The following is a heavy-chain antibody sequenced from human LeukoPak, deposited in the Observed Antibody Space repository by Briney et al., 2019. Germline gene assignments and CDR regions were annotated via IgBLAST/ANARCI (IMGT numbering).Heavy chain of an antibody. J-gene: IGHJ6*03. V-gene: IGHV4-4*07. D-gene: IGHD4-17*01. CDR2: IYTSGST. CDR3: ARIYGDYVGYYYYYMDV. Sequence: SETLSLTCTVSGGSISSYYWSWIRQPAGKGLEWIGRIYTSGSTNYNPSLKSRVTMSVDTSKNQFSLKLSSVTAADTAVYYCARIYGDYVGYYYYYMDVWGKGTTVTVSS. CDR1: GGSISSYY.